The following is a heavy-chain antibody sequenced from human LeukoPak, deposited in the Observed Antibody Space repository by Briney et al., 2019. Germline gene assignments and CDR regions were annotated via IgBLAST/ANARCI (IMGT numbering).Heavy chain of an antibody. CDR2: ISAYNGNT. D-gene: IGHD2-21*01. Sequence: ASVKLSCKASGYTFTSYGISWVRQAPGQGLEWMGWISAYNGNTNYAQKLQSRVTMTEGTSTDTSYMELSSVRSEDTAVYYCARDRAGHIVVGTPNYWGQGTLVTVSS. V-gene: IGHV1-18*01. J-gene: IGHJ4*02. CDR3: ARDRAGHIVVGTPNY. CDR1: GYTFTSYG.